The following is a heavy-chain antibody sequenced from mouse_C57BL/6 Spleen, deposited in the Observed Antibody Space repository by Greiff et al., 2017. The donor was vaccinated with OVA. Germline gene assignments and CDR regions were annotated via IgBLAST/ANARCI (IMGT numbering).Heavy chain of an antibody. J-gene: IGHJ2*01. Sequence: VQLQQSGAELVMPGASVKLSCKASGYTFTSYWMHWVKQRPGQGLEWIGEIDPSDSYTNYNQKFKGKSTLTVDKSSSTAYMQLSSLTSEDSAVYYCARWGLSGPFSYFDYWGQGTTLTVSS. V-gene: IGHV1-69*01. CDR3: ARWGLSGPFSYFDY. CDR2: IDPSDSYT. D-gene: IGHD6-2*01. CDR1: GYTFTSYW.